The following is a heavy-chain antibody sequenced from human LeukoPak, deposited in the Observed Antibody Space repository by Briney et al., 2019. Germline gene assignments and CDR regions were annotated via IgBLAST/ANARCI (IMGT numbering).Heavy chain of an antibody. CDR3: ARPYTVLNQWAFDI. CDR2: INPNSGAT. D-gene: IGHD3-16*01. CDR1: GYTFTGYY. J-gene: IGHJ3*02. Sequence: GASVKVSCKASGYTFTGYYMHWVRQAPGQGLEWMGWINPNSGATNYAQKFQGRVTMTRDTSIRTAYMELSRLRSDDTAVYYCARPYTVLNQWAFDIWGQGTMVTVSS. V-gene: IGHV1-2*02.